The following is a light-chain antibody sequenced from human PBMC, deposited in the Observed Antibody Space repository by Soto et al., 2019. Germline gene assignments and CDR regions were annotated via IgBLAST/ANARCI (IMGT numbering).Light chain of an antibody. CDR1: QSVSSSY. V-gene: IGKV3-20*01. CDR2: GAS. J-gene: IGKJ1*01. CDR3: QQYKNGWA. Sequence: EIVLTQSPGTLSLSPGERATLSCRASQSVSSSYLAWYQQKPGQAPRLLIYGASNRATGIPDRFSGSGSGTEFTLTISSLQSEDFAVYYCQQYKNGWAFGQGTKVDIK.